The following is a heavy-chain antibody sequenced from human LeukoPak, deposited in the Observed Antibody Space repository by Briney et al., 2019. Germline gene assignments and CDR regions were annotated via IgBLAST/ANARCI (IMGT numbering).Heavy chain of an antibody. CDR2: ISYDGSNK. Sequence: SGRSLRLSCAASGFTFSSYGMHWVRQAPGKGLEWVAVISYDGSNKYYADSVKGRFTISRDNSKNTLYLQMNSLRAEDTAVYYCGKDNSGSYYVYGTGDYWGQGTLVTVSS. J-gene: IGHJ4*02. CDR3: GKDNSGSYYVYGTGDY. V-gene: IGHV3-30*18. CDR1: GFTFSSYG. D-gene: IGHD1-26*01.